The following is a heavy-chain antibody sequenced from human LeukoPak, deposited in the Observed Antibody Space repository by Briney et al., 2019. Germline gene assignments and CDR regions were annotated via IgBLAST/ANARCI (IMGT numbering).Heavy chain of an antibody. Sequence: SETLSLTCTVSGGSITGYYWTWIRQPAGKGLEWIGCVSDTGRAYYNPSLERRVTISLDTSNNRFSLKVTSVTAADTAVYYCAGGTNMTPISGYYSSVYWGQRTL. CDR1: GGSITGYY. D-gene: IGHD5-12*01. CDR2: VSDTGRA. J-gene: IGHJ4*02. V-gene: IGHV4-4*07. CDR3: AGGTNMTPISGYYSSVY.